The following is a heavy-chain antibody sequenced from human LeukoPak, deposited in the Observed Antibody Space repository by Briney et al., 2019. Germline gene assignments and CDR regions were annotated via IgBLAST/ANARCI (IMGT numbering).Heavy chain of an antibody. CDR1: GYIFTGYY. CDR2: INPNSGGT. V-gene: IGHV1-2*02. CDR3: ARVVAVTGTPVYYMDV. Sequence: ASVTVSCKASGYIFTGYYMHWVRQAPGQGREGMGWINPNSGGTNYAQKFQGRVTMTRDTSISTAYMDLNRLRSDDTAVYYCARVVAVTGTPVYYMDVWGKGTTVTVSS. J-gene: IGHJ6*03. D-gene: IGHD6-19*01.